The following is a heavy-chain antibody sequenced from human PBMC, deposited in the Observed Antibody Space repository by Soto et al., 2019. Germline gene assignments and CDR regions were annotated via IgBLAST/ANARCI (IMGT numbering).Heavy chain of an antibody. J-gene: IGHJ6*02. CDR3: ARGEYYRGRSCYSPYYYYYGMDV. D-gene: IGHD2-15*01. CDR2: ISSSSSTI. V-gene: IGHV3-48*02. CDR1: GFTFSSYS. Sequence: EVQLVESGGGLVQPGGSLRLSCAASGFTFSSYSMNWVRQAPGKGLEWVSYISSSSSTIYYADSVKGRFTISRDNAKNSVYLQMKRLRDEHTAVYYCARGEYYRGRSCYSPYYYYYGMDVWGQGTTVTVSS.